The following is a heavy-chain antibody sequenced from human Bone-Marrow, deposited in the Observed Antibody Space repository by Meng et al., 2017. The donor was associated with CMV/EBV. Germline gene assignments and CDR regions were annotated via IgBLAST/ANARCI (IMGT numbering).Heavy chain of an antibody. CDR3: ARPARTTDYYDSSGLRPKRGMDV. J-gene: IGHJ6*02. CDR1: GFTFSSYS. CDR2: ISSSSSYI. V-gene: IGHV3-21*01. Sequence: GESLKISCAASGFTFSSYSMNWVRQAPGKGLEWVSSISSSSSYIYYADSVKGRFTISRDNAKNSLYLQMNSLRAEDTAVYYCARPARTTDYYDSSGLRPKRGMDVWGQGTTVTVYS. D-gene: IGHD3-22*01.